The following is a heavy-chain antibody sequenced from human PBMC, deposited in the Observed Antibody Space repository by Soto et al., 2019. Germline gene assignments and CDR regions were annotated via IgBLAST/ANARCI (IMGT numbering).Heavy chain of an antibody. V-gene: IGHV1-69*02. J-gene: IGHJ4*02. CDR3: ANGESGGYTYGEYIDY. CDR1: GGTFTDYT. D-gene: IGHD5-18*01. CDR2: VIPMLGRT. Sequence: HVQLEQSGAEAKMPGSSVKVSCKASGGTFTDYTFSWVRQAPGQGLEWMGRVIPMLGRTNYAQSFQGRITITADKSTSTVYMELSSLRPEDTAVYFCANGESGGYTYGEYIDYWGQGTLVTVSS.